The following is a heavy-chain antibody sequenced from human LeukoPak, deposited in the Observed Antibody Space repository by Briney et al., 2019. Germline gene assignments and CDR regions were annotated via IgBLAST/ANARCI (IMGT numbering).Heavy chain of an antibody. Sequence: GGSLRLSCAASGFTFSSYSMNWVRQAPGKGLEWVSSISSSSSYIYYADSVKGRFTISRDNAKNSLYLQMNSLRAEDTAVYYCARVEIVVVAAKISYGMDVWGQGTTVTVSS. J-gene: IGHJ6*02. V-gene: IGHV3-21*01. CDR1: GFTFSSYS. D-gene: IGHD2-15*01. CDR3: ARVEIVVVAAKISYGMDV. CDR2: ISSSSSYI.